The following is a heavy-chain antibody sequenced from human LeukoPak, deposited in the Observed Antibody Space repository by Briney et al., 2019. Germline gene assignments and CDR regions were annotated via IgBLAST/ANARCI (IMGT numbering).Heavy chain of an antibody. CDR3: ARVMRSGWPMRYYYYGMDV. CDR2: ISAYNGNT. V-gene: IGHV1-18*01. J-gene: IGHJ6*02. Sequence: GASVKVSCKASGYTFTSYGISWVRQAPGQGLEWKGWISAYNGNTNYAQKLQGRVTMTTDTSTSTAYMELRSLRSDDTAVYYCARVMRSGWPMRYYYYGMDVWGQGTTVTVSS. CDR1: GYTFTSYG. D-gene: IGHD6-19*01.